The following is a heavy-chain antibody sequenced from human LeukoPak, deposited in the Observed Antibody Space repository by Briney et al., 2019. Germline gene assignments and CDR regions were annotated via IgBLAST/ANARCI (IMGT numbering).Heavy chain of an antibody. CDR3: ARVGQLWPTGGGSFGY. J-gene: IGHJ4*02. CDR1: GYTFTSYD. D-gene: IGHD5-18*01. V-gene: IGHV1-8*01. Sequence: ASVNVSCKASGYTFTSYDINWVRQATGQGLEWMGWMNPNSGNTGYAQKFQGRVTMTRNTSISTAYMELSSLRSEDTAVYYCARVGQLWPTGGGSFGYWGQGTLVTVSS. CDR2: MNPNSGNT.